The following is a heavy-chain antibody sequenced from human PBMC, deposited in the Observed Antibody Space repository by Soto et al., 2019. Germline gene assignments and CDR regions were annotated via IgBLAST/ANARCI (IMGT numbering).Heavy chain of an antibody. J-gene: IGHJ4*02. CDR1: GGSFSGYY. CDR3: ARGRRYCTNGVCYKGSDY. Sequence: SETLSLTCAVYGGSFSGYYWSWIRQPPGKGLEWIGEINHSGSTNYNPSLKSRVTISVDTSKNQFSLKLSSVTAADTAVYYCARGRRYCTNGVCYKGSDYWGQGTLVTVSS. CDR2: INHSGST. D-gene: IGHD2-8*01. V-gene: IGHV4-34*01.